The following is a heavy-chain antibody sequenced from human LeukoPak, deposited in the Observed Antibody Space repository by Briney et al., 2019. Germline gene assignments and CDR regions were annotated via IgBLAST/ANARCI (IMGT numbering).Heavy chain of an antibody. CDR2: ISYDGSNK. D-gene: IGHD4-17*01. V-gene: IGHV3-30-3*01. Sequence: PGGSLRLSCAASGFTFSSYAMHWVRQAPGKGLEWVAVISYDGSNKYYADSVKGRFTISRDDSKNTLYLQMNSLRAEDTALYYCARDTYGAPDSWGQGTLVTVSS. CDR1: GFTFSSYA. CDR3: ARDTYGAPDS. J-gene: IGHJ4*02.